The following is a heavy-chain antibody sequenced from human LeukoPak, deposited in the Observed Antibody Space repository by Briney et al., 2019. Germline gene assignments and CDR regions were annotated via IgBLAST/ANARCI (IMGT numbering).Heavy chain of an antibody. Sequence: NTSQTLSLTCTVSGGSISSGDYYWSWIRQPPGKGLEWIGYIYYSGSTYYNPSLKSRVTISVDTSKNQFSLKLSSVTAADTAVYYCARARLPRLTTTVVIDPWGQGTLVTVSS. D-gene: IGHD4/OR15-4a*01. CDR3: ARARLPRLTTTVVIDP. CDR1: GGSISSGDYY. V-gene: IGHV4-30-4*08. J-gene: IGHJ5*02. CDR2: IYYSGST.